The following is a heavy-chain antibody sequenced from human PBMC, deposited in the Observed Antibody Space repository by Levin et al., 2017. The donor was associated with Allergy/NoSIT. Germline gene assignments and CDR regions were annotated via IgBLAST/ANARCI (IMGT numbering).Heavy chain of an antibody. CDR2: FDPERGKK. V-gene: IGHV1-24*01. CDR1: EYTLTELS. D-gene: IGHD5-18*01. CDR3: STRNKRDRAMAFDY. J-gene: IGHJ4*02. Sequence: ASVKVSCKVSEYTLTELSMHWVRQAPGKGLEWMGGFDPERGKKIYAQKFQGRVTMTEDTSTETAYMELSSLRSEDTAVYYCSTRNKRDRAMAFDYWGQGTLVTVSS.